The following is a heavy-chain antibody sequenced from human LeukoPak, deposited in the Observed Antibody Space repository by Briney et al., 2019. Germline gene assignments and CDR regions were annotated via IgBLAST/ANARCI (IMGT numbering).Heavy chain of an antibody. V-gene: IGHV4-59*12. CDR1: GGSISGYY. CDR3: ARGDSSESEWFDL. CDR2: MYYRGST. D-gene: IGHD3-22*01. Sequence: SETLSLTCTVSGGSISGYYWNWIRQPPGRGLEWIGFMYYRGSTNFNPSLRSRVTMSVDTSKNQFSLKLSSVTAADTAVYYCARGDSSESEWFDLWGQGTLVTVSS. J-gene: IGHJ5*02.